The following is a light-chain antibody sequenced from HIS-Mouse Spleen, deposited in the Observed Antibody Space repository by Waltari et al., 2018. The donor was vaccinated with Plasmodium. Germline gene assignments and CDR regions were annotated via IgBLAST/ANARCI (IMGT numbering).Light chain of an antibody. V-gene: IGLV3-10*01. CDR1: ALPKKY. CDR3: YSTDSSGNHRV. J-gene: IGLJ3*02. CDR2: EDS. Sequence: SYELTQPPSVSVSPGQTARITCSGDALPKKYAYWYQQKSGQAPVLVIYEDSKRPSGIPERCSGSSSGTMATLTSSGAQMEDEADYYWYSTDSSGNHRVFGGGTKLTVL.